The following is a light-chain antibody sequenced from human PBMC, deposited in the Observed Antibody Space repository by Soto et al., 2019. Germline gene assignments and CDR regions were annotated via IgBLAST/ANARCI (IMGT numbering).Light chain of an antibody. J-gene: IGKJ2*02. V-gene: IGKV3-20*01. CDR1: QSVSSSY. Sequence: EMVLTQSPGTLSLSPGERATLSCRASQSVSSSYLAWCQQKPGQAPRLLIYGASSRATGIPDRFSGSGSGKDFTLTISRLEPEDFAVYYCQQYGSSPRTFGQGTKVHIK. CDR3: QQYGSSPRT. CDR2: GAS.